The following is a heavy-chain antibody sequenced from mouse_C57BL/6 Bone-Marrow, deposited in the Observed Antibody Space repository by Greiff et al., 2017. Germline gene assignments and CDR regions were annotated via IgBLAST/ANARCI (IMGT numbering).Heavy chain of an antibody. Sequence: QVQLKESGPGLVQPSQSLSITCTVSGFSLTSYGVHWVRQSPGKGLEWLGVIWSGGITDYNAAFISSLSISKDNSKSQVFFKMNSLQADDTAIYYCAIYDYEDAMDYWGQGTSVRLL. D-gene: IGHD2-4*01. CDR1: GFSLTSYG. CDR2: IWSGGIT. CDR3: AIYDYEDAMDY. V-gene: IGHV2-2*01. J-gene: IGHJ4*01.